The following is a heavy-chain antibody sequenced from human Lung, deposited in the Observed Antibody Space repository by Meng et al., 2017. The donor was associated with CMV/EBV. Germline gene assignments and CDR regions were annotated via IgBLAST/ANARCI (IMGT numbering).Heavy chain of an antibody. CDR1: GGSFSGYY. D-gene: IGHD3-3*01. CDR2: INHSGST. V-gene: IGHV4-34*01. Sequence: SXTLSLTCAVYGGSFSGYYWSWIRQPPGKGLEWIGEINHSGSTNYNPSLKSRVTISVDTSKNQFSLKLSSVTAADTAVYYCARGRGFWSGSRYYYYGMAVWGPWNXV. J-gene: IGHJ6*01. CDR3: ARGRGFWSGSRYYYYGMAV.